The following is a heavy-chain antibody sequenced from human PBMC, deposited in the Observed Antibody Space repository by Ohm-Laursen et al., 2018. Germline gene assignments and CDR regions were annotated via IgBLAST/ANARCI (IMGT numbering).Heavy chain of an antibody. CDR1: GFTVSSNY. D-gene: IGHD4-17*01. CDR2: IYSGGST. J-gene: IGHJ4*02. V-gene: IGHV3-66*01. CDR3: ARDYGDYGASDY. Sequence: SLRLSCTASGFTVSSNYMSWVRQAPGKGLEWVSVIYSGGSTYYADSVKGRFTISRDNSKNTLYLQMNSLRAEDTAVYYYARDYGDYGASDYWGQGTLVTVSS.